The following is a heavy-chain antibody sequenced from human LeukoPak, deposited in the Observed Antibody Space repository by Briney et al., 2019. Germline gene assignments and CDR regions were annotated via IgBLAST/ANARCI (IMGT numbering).Heavy chain of an antibody. V-gene: IGHV4-34*01. CDR2: INLSGST. Sequence: PSETLSLTCAVYGGSFSDYYWSWIRQPPGKGLEWIGEINLSGSTNYNPSLKSRVTMSLDTSKNQFSLKLSSVTAADTAVYYCASVDSSARWYVDLWGRGTLVTVSS. CDR1: GGSFSDYY. J-gene: IGHJ2*01. CDR3: ASVDSSARWYVDL. D-gene: IGHD6-25*01.